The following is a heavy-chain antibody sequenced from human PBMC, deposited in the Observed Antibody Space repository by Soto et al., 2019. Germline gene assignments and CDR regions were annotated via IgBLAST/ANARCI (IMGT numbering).Heavy chain of an antibody. Sequence: QVQLVESGGGVVQPGRSLRLSCAASGFTFSSYGMHWVRQAPGKGLEWVAVISYDGSNKYYADSVKGRFTISRDNSKNTLYLHMNSLRDEDAAEYYCAKADYWGQGTLVTVSS. J-gene: IGHJ4*02. CDR1: GFTFSSYG. V-gene: IGHV3-30*18. CDR2: ISYDGSNK. CDR3: AKADY.